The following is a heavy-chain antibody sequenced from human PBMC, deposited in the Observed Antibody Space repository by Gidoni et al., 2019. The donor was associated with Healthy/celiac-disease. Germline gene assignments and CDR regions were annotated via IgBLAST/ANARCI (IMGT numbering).Heavy chain of an antibody. CDR1: GFSFSSYA. D-gene: IGHD3-10*01. CDR2: ISGSGGST. J-gene: IGHJ4*02. CDR3: AKGSSMVRGVIPFDY. V-gene: IGHV3-23*01. Sequence: EVQLLESGGGLVQPGGSLRLSCAASGFSFSSYAMSWVRQAPGKGLEWVSAISGSGGSTYYADSVKGRFTISRDNSKNTLYLQMNSLRAEDTAVYYCAKGSSMVRGVIPFDYWGQGTLVTVSS.